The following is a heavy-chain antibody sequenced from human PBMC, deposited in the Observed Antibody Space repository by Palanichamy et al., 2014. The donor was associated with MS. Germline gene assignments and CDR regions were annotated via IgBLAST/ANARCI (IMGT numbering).Heavy chain of an antibody. V-gene: IGHV1-18*01. CDR1: LHFTSYG. CDR2: ISAYNGST. D-gene: IGHD3-3*01. J-gene: IGHJ4*02. Sequence: QVQLVQSGAEVKKPGAVSEGLLQGFWLHFTSYGISWVRQAPGQGLEWMGWISAYNGSTNYAQKLQGRVTMTTDTSTSTAYMELRSLRSDDTAVYYCARSRAIFGVARTGDYWGQGTLVTVSS. CDR3: ARSRAIFGVARTGDY.